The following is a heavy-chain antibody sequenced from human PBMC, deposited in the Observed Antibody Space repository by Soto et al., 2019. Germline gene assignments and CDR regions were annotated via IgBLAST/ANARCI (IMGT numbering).Heavy chain of an antibody. Sequence: GGSLRLSCAASGFTFSSYARSWVRQAQGKGLEWVSAISGSGGSTYYAASVKGRFTISRDNSKNTLYLQMNSLRAEDTAVYYCAKDRSHSSSWSDGLNWYFDLWGRGTLVTVSS. CDR3: AKDRSHSSSWSDGLNWYFDL. V-gene: IGHV3-23*01. J-gene: IGHJ2*01. CDR2: ISGSGGST. D-gene: IGHD6-13*01. CDR1: GFTFSSYA.